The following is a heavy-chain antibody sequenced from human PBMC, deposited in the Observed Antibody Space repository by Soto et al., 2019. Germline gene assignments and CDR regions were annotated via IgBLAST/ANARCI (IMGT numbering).Heavy chain of an antibody. CDR1: GYTFTTYA. J-gene: IGHJ6*02. Sequence: QVQLVQSGAEVKKPGASVKVSCKAPGYTFTTYALHWVRQAPGQRPEWMGWINPASGHTKYSKKFQDRVTITRDTSASTGYMELSSLRSEDTAVYYCGRSVVGATGEILYNAMDGWGQGTTVTVSS. CDR3: GRSVVGATGEILYNAMDG. D-gene: IGHD1-26*01. CDR2: INPASGHT. V-gene: IGHV1-3*01.